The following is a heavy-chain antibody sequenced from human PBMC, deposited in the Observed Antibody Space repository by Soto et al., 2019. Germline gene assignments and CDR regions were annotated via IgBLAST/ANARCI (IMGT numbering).Heavy chain of an antibody. D-gene: IGHD1-7*01. V-gene: IGHV4-4*07. CDR1: GGSISSYY. J-gene: IGHJ6*02. Sequence: QVQLQESGPGLVKPSETLSLTCTVSGGSISSYYWSWIRQPAGKGLEWIGRIYTSGSTNYNPSLKRRGPMSVDTSKNQFALKLNSVTAADTAVYYCAGGDNWHSGYYYGMGVWGQGTTVTVSS. CDR2: IYTSGST. CDR3: AGGDNWHSGYYYGMGV.